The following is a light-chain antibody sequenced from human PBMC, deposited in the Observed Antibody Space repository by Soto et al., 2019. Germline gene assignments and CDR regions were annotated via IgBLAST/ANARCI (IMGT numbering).Light chain of an antibody. CDR2: QAS. CDR3: QHYGSHPLT. J-gene: IGKJ4*01. CDR1: QSISGW. Sequence: DIQMTQSPSTLSASVGDRVTITCRASQSISGWLAWYQQKPGKVPNLLIYQASSLESGVPSRFSGSGSGTEFTLTISSLQPDDLATYYCQHYGSHPLTFGGGTKVEIK. V-gene: IGKV1-5*03.